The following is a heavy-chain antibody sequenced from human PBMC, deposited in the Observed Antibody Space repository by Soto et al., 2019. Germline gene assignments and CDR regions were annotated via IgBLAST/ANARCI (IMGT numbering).Heavy chain of an antibody. CDR3: AKDNEGYDRGLAFDI. D-gene: IGHD1-1*01. J-gene: IGHJ3*02. CDR2: ISGSGGST. CDR1: GFTFSSYA. V-gene: IGHV3-23*01. Sequence: EVQLLESGGGLVQPGGSLILSCAASGFTFSSYAMSWVRQAPGKGLEWVSAISGSGGSTYYADSVKGRFAISRDNSKNTLYLQMNSLRAEDTAVYYCAKDNEGYDRGLAFDIWGQGTMVTVSS.